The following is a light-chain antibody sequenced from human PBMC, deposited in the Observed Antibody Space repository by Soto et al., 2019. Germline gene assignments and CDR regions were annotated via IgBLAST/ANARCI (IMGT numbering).Light chain of an antibody. CDR2: GAS. CDR1: QSVSSN. V-gene: IGKV3-15*01. Sequence: EIVMTQSPATLSVSPGERATLSCRASQSVSSNLAWYQQKPGQAPSLLIYGASTRATGTPARFSGSGSGPEFTLTISGLQSEDFAVYYCQQYIRCPLTFGGGPRVETK. J-gene: IGKJ4*01. CDR3: QQYIRCPLT.